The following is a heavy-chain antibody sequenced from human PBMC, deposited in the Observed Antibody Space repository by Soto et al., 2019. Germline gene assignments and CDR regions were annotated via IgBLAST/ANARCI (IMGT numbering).Heavy chain of an antibody. CDR2: IYYRGST. J-gene: IGHJ4*02. D-gene: IGHD1-26*01. CDR1: GGSISSGGYY. Sequence: QVQLQESGPGLVKPSQTLSLTCTVSGGSISSGGYYWSWIRQHPGKGLEWIGYIYYRGSTSYNPSLKSRVTISVDTSKNQFSLKLSSVTAADTAVYYCAREGGIVGATAADYWGQGTLVTVSS. V-gene: IGHV4-31*03. CDR3: AREGGIVGATAADY.